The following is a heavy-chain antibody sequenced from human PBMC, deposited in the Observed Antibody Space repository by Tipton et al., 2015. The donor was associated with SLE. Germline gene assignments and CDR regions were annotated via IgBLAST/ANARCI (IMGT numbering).Heavy chain of an antibody. CDR1: GFNLDDYA. V-gene: IGHV3-9*01. Sequence: SLRLSCEASGFNLDDYAMNWVRQAPGKGLEWVSGISWNSGSIGYADSVKGRFTISRDNAKNSLYLQMNSVRAEDTALYYCARDLGTGDYYASRSYFYYYGMDVWGQGTTVTVSS. J-gene: IGHJ6*02. CDR3: ARDLGTGDYYASRSYFYYYGMDV. D-gene: IGHD3-10*01. CDR2: ISWNSGSI.